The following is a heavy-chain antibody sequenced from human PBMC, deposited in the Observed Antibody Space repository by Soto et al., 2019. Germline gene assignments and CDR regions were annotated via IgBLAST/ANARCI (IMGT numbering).Heavy chain of an antibody. CDR1: GYTFTNYG. CDR2: ISPYSGKT. V-gene: IGHV1-18*03. Sequence: QVQLVQSGAEVKKPGASVKVSCKASGYTFTNYGIAWVRQAPGQGLEWMGWISPYSGKTDYRQNLQGRVTMTADTSTTTAYMELRSLRSDDMAVYYCTRDRLTLTTSLIFDFWGQGTLVTVSS. J-gene: IGHJ4*02. D-gene: IGHD3-9*01. CDR3: TRDRLTLTTSLIFDF.